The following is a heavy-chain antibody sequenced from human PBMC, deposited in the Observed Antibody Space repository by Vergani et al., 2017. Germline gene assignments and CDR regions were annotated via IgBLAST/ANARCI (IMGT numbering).Heavy chain of an antibody. D-gene: IGHD3-10*01. CDR1: GFTFSSYG. CDR2: IWYDGSNK. CDR3: ARVSDGSGEWDY. Sequence: QVQLVESGGGVVQPGRSLRLSCAASGFTFSSYGMHWVRQAPGKGLEWVAVIWYDGSNKYYADSVKGRFTISRDNSKNTLYLQMNSLRAEETAVYYCARVSDGSGEWDYWGQGTLVTVSS. V-gene: IGHV3-33*01. J-gene: IGHJ4*02.